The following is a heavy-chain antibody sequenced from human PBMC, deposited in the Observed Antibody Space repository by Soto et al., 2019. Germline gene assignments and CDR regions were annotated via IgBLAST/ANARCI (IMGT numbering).Heavy chain of an antibody. CDR2: ISSNGGST. Sequence: GGSLRLSCSASGFTFSSYAMHWVRQAPGKGLEYVSAISSNGGSTYYADSVKGRFTISRDNSKNTLYLQMSSLRAEDTAVYYCVKDLDGGFGELLSSTDYWGQGTLVTVSS. CDR1: GFTFSSYA. CDR3: VKDLDGGFGELLSSTDY. D-gene: IGHD3-10*01. V-gene: IGHV3-64D*08. J-gene: IGHJ4*02.